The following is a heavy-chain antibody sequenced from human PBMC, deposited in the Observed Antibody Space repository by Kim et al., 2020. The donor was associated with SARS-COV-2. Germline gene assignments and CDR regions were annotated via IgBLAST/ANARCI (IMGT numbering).Heavy chain of an antibody. CDR3: ARGYSR. J-gene: IGHJ4*02. D-gene: IGHD6-13*01. V-gene: IGHV4-34*01. CDR2: NQSGST. Sequence: NQSGSTQYNSALKSRVTISVDTSKNQFSLKLSSVTAADTGVYYCARGYSRWGQGTLVTVSS.